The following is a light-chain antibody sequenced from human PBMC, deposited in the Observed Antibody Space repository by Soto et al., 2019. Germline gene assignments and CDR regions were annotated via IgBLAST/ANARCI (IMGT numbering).Light chain of an antibody. CDR3: QQYSSWPPWT. J-gene: IGKJ1*01. CDR2: GAS. CDR1: QSISSSY. Sequence: EIVLTQSPGTLSLSPGERVTLSCRASQSISSSYLAWYQQKPGQAPRLLIYGASARATGIPARFSGSGSGTEFTLTISSLESEDSAVYYCQQYSSWPPWTFGQGTKVDIK. V-gene: IGKV3-20*01.